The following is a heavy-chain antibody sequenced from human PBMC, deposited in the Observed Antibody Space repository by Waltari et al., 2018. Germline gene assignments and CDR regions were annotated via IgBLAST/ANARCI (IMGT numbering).Heavy chain of an antibody. CDR1: GFPFTSPA. J-gene: IGHJ4*02. Sequence: QMQLVQSGPQVKKPGTSVQVSCKASGFPFTSPAMHRVRQARGQRLEWIGWIVVGSGNTNYAQKFQERVTITRDMSTSTAYMELSSLRSEDTAVYYCAAGELGATTRWGQGTLVTVSS. CDR2: IVVGSGNT. V-gene: IGHV1-58*02. D-gene: IGHD1-26*01. CDR3: AAGELGATTR.